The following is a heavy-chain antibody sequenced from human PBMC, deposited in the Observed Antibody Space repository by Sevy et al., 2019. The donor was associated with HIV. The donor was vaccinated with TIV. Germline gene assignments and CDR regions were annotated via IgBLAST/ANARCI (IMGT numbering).Heavy chain of an antibody. CDR1: GFTFADYG. D-gene: IGHD3-22*01. J-gene: IGHJ3*01. CDR2: INWNGGST. CDR3: SRRVRNYYDSSGADDVFDV. V-gene: IGHV3-20*04. Sequence: GGSLRLSCAASGFTFADYGMSWVRQAPGKGLEWVSGINWNGGSTGYAESVKGRFTISRDNAKNSLYLQMNSLRAEDTDFYYCSRRVRNYYDSSGADDVFDVWGQGTMVTVSS.